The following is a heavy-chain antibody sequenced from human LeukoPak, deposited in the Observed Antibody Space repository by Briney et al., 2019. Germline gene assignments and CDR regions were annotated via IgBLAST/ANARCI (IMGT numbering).Heavy chain of an antibody. Sequence: GGSLRLSCVASGFTFSSYWMHWVRQAPGKGLVWVSRINSDGSSTSYADSVKGRFTISRDNAKNTLYLQMNSLRAEDTAVYYCARVNYDSSGYPLYYYYYYMDVWGKGTTVTVSS. CDR1: GFTFSSYW. J-gene: IGHJ6*03. CDR3: ARVNYDSSGYPLYYYYYYMDV. V-gene: IGHV3-74*01. CDR2: INSDGSST. D-gene: IGHD3-22*01.